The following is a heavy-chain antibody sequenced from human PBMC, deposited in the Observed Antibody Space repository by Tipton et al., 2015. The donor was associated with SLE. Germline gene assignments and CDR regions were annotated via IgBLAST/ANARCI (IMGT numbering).Heavy chain of an antibody. CDR1: GFAFSSYG. CDR3: AKDSSNYYGMDV. J-gene: IGHJ6*02. Sequence: SLRLSCAASGFAFSSYGIHWVRRAPGKGLEWVTFIRYDGNNYYYADSVKGRFTISRDNSKNTLYLHMNSLRAEDTAVYYCAKDSSNYYGMDVWGQGTTVTVSS. CDR2: IRYDGNNY. D-gene: IGHD2-2*01. V-gene: IGHV3-30*02.